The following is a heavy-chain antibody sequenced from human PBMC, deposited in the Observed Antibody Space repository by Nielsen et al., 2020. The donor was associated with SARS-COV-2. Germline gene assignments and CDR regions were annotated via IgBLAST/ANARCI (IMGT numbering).Heavy chain of an antibody. CDR3: AKEGSRDGYNFYFDL. V-gene: IGHV3-23*01. CDR1: GFTFNIYA. J-gene: IGHJ2*01. CDR2: VSASGGST. Sequence: GESLKISCAASGFTFNIYAMAWVRRAPGRGLQWVTGVSASGGSTYYTDSVKGRFTISRDNSKNTLYLQMNSLRAEDTAVHYCAKEGSRDGYNFYFDLWGRGTLVTVSS. D-gene: IGHD5-24*01.